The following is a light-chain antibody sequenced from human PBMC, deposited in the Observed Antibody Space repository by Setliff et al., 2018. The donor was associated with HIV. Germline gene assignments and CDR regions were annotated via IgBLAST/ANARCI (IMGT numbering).Light chain of an antibody. Sequence: QAVVTQEPSLTVSPGGTVTLTCGPSTGAVTSGHYPYWFQQKPGQAPTTLIYDTTYKHSWTPARFSGSLLGGKAALTLSGAQPEDEAEYYCLLSYSGARVFGGGTKVTVL. CDR3: LLSYSGARV. CDR2: DTT. J-gene: IGLJ2*01. CDR1: TGAVTSGHY. V-gene: IGLV7-46*01.